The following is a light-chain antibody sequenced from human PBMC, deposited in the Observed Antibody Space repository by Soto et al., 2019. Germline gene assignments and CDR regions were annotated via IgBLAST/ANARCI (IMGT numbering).Light chain of an antibody. Sequence: DIQMTQSPSSLSASVGDRFTITCRASQSISSYLNWYQQKPGKAPRLLIYAASRLQSGVPARFSGSGVETDFTLTITSLQPEDFGIYYCQQSYALVRTFGGGTKVDIK. V-gene: IGKV1-39*01. J-gene: IGKJ4*01. CDR2: AAS. CDR3: QQSYALVRT. CDR1: QSISSY.